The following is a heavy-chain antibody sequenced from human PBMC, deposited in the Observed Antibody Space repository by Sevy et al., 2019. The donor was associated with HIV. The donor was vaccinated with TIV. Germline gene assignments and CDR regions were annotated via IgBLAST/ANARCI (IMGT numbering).Heavy chain of an antibody. J-gene: IGHJ3*02. CDR2: ISAHNGNT. V-gene: IGHV1-18*01. D-gene: IGHD3-3*01. CDR1: GYTFTNYG. Sequence: ASVKVSCKASGYTFTNYGISWVRQAPGQGLEWIGWISAHNGNTNYAQKLQGRVTMATDTSTSTASMELRSLSSDDTAVYYCARDLSNTGRFGAFDIWGQGTMVTVSS. CDR3: ARDLSNTGRFGAFDI.